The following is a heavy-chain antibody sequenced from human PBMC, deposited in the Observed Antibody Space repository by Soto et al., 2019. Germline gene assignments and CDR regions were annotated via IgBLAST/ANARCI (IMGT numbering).Heavy chain of an antibody. Sequence: QITLKESGPTLVKPTKTLTLTCTFSGFSLTSGVVGVGWIRQPPGEALEWLALIYWNDEQYYNPSLRNRLTITRDTSKHQVVLTMTNMDPVDTATYYCAHRLPGPSGYDVWGQGTTVTVSS. J-gene: IGHJ6*02. CDR2: IYWNDEQ. CDR3: AHRLPGPSGYDV. CDR1: GFSLTSGVVG. V-gene: IGHV2-5*01. D-gene: IGHD6-13*01.